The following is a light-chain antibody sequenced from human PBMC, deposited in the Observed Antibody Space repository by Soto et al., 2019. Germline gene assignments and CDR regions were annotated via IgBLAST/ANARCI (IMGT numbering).Light chain of an antibody. J-gene: IGKJ1*01. CDR3: QQYASSPRT. CDR2: GAS. Sequence: EIVLTQSPGTLSLSPGERATLSCRASQSVSSIYLAWYQQKPGQAPRLLISGASSRATGIPDRFSGSGSGTDFTLTISRLEPEDFAVYYCQQYASSPRTFGQGTKVDNK. CDR1: QSVSSIY. V-gene: IGKV3-20*01.